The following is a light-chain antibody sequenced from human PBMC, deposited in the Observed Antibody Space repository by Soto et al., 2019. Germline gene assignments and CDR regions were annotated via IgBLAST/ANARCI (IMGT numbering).Light chain of an antibody. CDR1: QSVSSN. Sequence: EIVMTQSPATLSLSPGERATLSCRASQSVSSNLAWYQQKPGQAPRLLIYGASTRATGIPARFSGSGSGTEFTLTISSLQSEDFAVYYCHQYNNWPVTFGPGTKVDIK. CDR2: GAS. V-gene: IGKV3-15*01. CDR3: HQYNNWPVT. J-gene: IGKJ3*01.